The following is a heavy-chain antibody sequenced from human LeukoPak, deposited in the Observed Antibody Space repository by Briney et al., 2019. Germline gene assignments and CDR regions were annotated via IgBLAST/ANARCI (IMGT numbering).Heavy chain of an antibody. V-gene: IGHV4-59*01. CDR3: ARVRSSSLGPFDY. Sequence: SETLSLTRTVSGGSISSYYWSWIRQPPGKGLEWIGYIYYSGSTNYNPSLKSRVTISVDTSKNQFSLKLSSVTAADTAVYYCARVRSSSLGPFDYWGQGTLVTVSS. D-gene: IGHD6-6*01. J-gene: IGHJ4*02. CDR2: IYYSGST. CDR1: GGSISSYY.